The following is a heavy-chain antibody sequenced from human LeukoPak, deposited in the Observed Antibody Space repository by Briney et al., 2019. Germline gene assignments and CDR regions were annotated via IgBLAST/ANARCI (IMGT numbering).Heavy chain of an antibody. V-gene: IGHV4-34*01. CDR2: INHSGST. D-gene: IGHD6-19*01. J-gene: IGHJ4*02. CDR3: ARLTVADPYYFDY. CDR1: GGSFSGYY. Sequence: SETLSLTCAVYGGSFSGYYWSWIRQPPGKGLEWIGEINHSGSTNYNPSLKSRVTISVDTSKNQFSLKLSSVTAADTAVYYCARLTVADPYYFDYWGQGTLVTVSS.